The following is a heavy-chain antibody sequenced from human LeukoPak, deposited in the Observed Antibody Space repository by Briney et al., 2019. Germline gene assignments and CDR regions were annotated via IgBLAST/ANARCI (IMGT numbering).Heavy chain of an antibody. Sequence: PGGSLRLSCAASGFTFSSYWMSWVRQAPGKGLEWVANIKQDGSEKYYVDSVKGRFTISRDNAKNSLYLQMNSLRAEDTAVYYCTTSYYYGFDAFDIWGQGTMVTVSS. J-gene: IGHJ3*02. D-gene: IGHD3-10*01. CDR3: TTSYYYGFDAFDI. V-gene: IGHV3-7*01. CDR2: IKQDGSEK. CDR1: GFTFSSYW.